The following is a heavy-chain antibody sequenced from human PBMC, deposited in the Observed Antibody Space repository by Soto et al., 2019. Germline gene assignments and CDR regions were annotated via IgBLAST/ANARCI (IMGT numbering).Heavy chain of an antibody. V-gene: IGHV4-31*03. D-gene: IGHD2-8*02. Sequence: PSETLSLTCTVSGGSFSSGGYYWSWIRQLPGKGLEWIGYIYYSGSTYCNPSLKSRFTISLDTSKNQFSLKLSSVTAADTAVYYCARATSFSGHHGYWGQGTLVTV. J-gene: IGHJ4*02. CDR3: ARATSFSGHHGY. CDR1: GGSFSSGGYY. CDR2: IYYSGST.